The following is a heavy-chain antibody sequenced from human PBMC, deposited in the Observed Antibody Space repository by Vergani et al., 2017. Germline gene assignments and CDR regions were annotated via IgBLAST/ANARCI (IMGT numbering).Heavy chain of an antibody. D-gene: IGHD6-13*01. V-gene: IGHV3-9*01. CDR2: ISWNSGSI. CDR3: AKDPYSSSWSEYFQH. CDR1: GFTFDDYA. J-gene: IGHJ1*01. Sequence: EVQLVESGGGLVQPGRSLRLSCAASGFTFDDYAMHWVPQAPGKGLEWVSGISWNSGSIGYADSVKGRFTISRDNAKNSLYLQMNSLRAEDTALYYCAKDPYSSSWSEYFQHWGQGTLVTVSS.